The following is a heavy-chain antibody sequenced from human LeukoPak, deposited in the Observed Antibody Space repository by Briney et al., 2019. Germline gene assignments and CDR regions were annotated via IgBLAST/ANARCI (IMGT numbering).Heavy chain of an antibody. J-gene: IGHJ6*03. CDR1: GFTFSSYW. Sequence: GGSLRLSCAASGFTFSSYWMSWVRQAPGKGLEWVANIKQDGSEKYYVDSVKGRFTISRDNAKNSLYLQMNSLRAEDTAVYYCAREADYDTWYNYYYMDVWGKGTTVTVSS. CDR3: AREADYDTWYNYYYMDV. D-gene: IGHD3-9*01. CDR2: IKQDGSEK. V-gene: IGHV3-7*01.